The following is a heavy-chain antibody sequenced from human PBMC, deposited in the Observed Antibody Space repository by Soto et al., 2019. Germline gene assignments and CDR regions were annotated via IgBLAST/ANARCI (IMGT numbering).Heavy chain of an antibody. CDR3: AKDRQDSGAYEAGMVPFDP. J-gene: IGHJ5*02. V-gene: IGHV3-23*01. CDR2: LNGFVSST. CDR1: GFTFSSFA. D-gene: IGHD1-26*01. Sequence: GGSLRLSCVASGFTFSSFAMSWVRQAPGKGLEWVSSLNGFVSSTYYADSVKGRFTISRDNSKSTVYLQMNSLRAEDTAVYYCAKDRQDSGAYEAGMVPFDPWGQGTLVTVSS.